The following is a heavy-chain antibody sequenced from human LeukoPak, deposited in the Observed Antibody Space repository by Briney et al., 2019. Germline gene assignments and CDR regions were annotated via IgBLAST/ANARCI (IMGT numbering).Heavy chain of an antibody. CDR3: AKGGSSSWYGNFDY. Sequence: SLRLSCAASGFTFDDYAMHWVRQAPGKGLEWVSGISWNSGSIGYADSVKGRFTISRDKAKNSLYLQMNSLRAEDTALYYCAKGGSSSWYGNFDYWGQGTLVTVSS. D-gene: IGHD6-13*01. CDR2: ISWNSGSI. CDR1: GFTFDDYA. J-gene: IGHJ4*02. V-gene: IGHV3-9*01.